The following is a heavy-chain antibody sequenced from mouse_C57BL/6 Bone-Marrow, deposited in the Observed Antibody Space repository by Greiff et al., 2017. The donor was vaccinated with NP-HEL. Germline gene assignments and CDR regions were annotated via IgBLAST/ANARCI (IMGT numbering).Heavy chain of an antibody. J-gene: IGHJ2*01. CDR1: GYAFSSYW. D-gene: IGHD1-1*01. Sequence: QVQLQQPGAELAKPGASVKISCKASGYAFSSYWLNWVKQRPGKGLEWIGQIYPGDGDTNYNGKFKGKATLTADKSSSTAYMQLSSLTSEDSAVYFCARGITTVVAPFDCWGQGTTLTVSS. V-gene: IGHV1-80*01. CDR3: ARGITTVVAPFDC. CDR2: IYPGDGDT.